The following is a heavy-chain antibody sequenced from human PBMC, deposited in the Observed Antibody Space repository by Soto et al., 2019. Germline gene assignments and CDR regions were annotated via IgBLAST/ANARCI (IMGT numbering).Heavy chain of an antibody. Sequence: AQVKVSCKASGYTFTNYGISWVRQAPGQGLEWVGWISPYNGDTRYAQNVQGRVTLTRDTSTSTVYMELSSLRSEDTAVYYCARDLPYYYDSSGYRTDAFDIWGQGTMVTVSS. V-gene: IGHV1-18*01. J-gene: IGHJ3*02. CDR1: GYTFTNYG. D-gene: IGHD3-22*01. CDR2: ISPYNGDT. CDR3: ARDLPYYYDSSGYRTDAFDI.